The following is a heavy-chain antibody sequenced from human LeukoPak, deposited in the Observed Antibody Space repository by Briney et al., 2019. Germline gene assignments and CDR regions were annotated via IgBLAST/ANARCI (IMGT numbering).Heavy chain of an antibody. Sequence: SQTLSLTCTVSGGSISSGDNYWSWIRQPPGKGLEWIGYIYYSGSTYYNPSLKSRVTISVDTSKNQFSLKLSSVTAADTAVYYCARTATGTTGGFDYWGQGTLVTVSS. CDR2: IYYSGST. CDR1: GGSISSGDNY. CDR3: ARTATGTTGGFDY. J-gene: IGHJ4*02. V-gene: IGHV4-30-4*01. D-gene: IGHD1-7*01.